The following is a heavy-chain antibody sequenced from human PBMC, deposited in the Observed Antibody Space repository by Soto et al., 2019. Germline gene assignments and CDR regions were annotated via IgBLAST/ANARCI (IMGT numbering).Heavy chain of an antibody. J-gene: IGHJ4*02. V-gene: IGHV4-30-4*01. D-gene: IGHD7-27*01. CDR2: IYDGGRT. Sequence: QVQLQESGPGLVKPSQTLSLTCTVSGGSISTVDYWWSWIRQSPDMGLEWIGHIYDGGRTYNNPSLESRGTISVDTSKSQLSLTLSSVGAADTAVYYCARGPSGDKVDSWGQGTLVTVSS. CDR3: ARGPSGDKVDS. CDR1: GGSISTVDYW.